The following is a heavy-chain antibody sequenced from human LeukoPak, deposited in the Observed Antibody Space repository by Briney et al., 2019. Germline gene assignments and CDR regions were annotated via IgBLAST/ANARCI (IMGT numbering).Heavy chain of an antibody. CDR3: AKVHVLLWFGELLFFDY. CDR2: ISGSGGST. V-gene: IGHV3-23*01. CDR1: GFTFSSYG. D-gene: IGHD3-10*01. Sequence: GGSLRLSCAASGFTFSSYGMSWVRQAPGKGLEWVSAISGSGGSTYYADSVKGRFTISRDNSKNTLYLQMNSLRAEDTAVYYCAKVHVLLWFGELLFFDYWGQGTLVTVSS. J-gene: IGHJ4*02.